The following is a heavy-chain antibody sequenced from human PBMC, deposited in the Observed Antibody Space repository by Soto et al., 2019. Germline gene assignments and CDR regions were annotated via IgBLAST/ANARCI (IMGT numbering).Heavy chain of an antibody. D-gene: IGHD2-2*01. CDR2: INPSGGST. Sequence: ASVKVSCKASGYTFTSYYMHWVRQAPGQGLEWMGIINPSGGSTSYAQKFQGRVTMTRDASTSTVYMELSSLRSEDTAVYYCARGGCSSTSCYVPDYWGQGTLVTVSS. J-gene: IGHJ4*02. CDR3: ARGGCSSTSCYVPDY. V-gene: IGHV1-46*03. CDR1: GYTFTSYY.